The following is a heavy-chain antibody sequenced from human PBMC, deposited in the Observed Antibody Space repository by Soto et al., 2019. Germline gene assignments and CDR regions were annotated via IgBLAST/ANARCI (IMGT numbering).Heavy chain of an antibody. D-gene: IGHD2-21*01. V-gene: IGHV3-23*01. CDR2: ISGSGGRT. CDR3: AKGNQLLLAPMFDY. J-gene: IGHJ4*02. Sequence: EVQLLESGGGLVQPGGSLRLSCAASGFNFSSSAMCWVRQAPGKRLEWASAISGSGGRTYYADSVKGLFTISRDNSKKTLYLQMNILRAADTSVYYCAKGNQLLLAPMFDYLGQGTLVTVSS. CDR1: GFNFSSSA.